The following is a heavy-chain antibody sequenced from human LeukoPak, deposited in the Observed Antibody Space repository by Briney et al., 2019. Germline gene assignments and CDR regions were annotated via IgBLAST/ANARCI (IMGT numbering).Heavy chain of an antibody. D-gene: IGHD3-3*01. V-gene: IGHV3-7*01. Sequence: PGGSLRLSCAASGFTFSSYWMSWVRQAPGKGLEWVANIKQDGSEKYYVDSVKGRFTISRDNAKNSLYLQMNSLRAEDTAVYYCARERPYHYGFWSGYYTGWFDPWGQGTLVTVSS. CDR1: GFTFSSYW. CDR2: IKQDGSEK. J-gene: IGHJ5*02. CDR3: ARERPYHYGFWSGYYTGWFDP.